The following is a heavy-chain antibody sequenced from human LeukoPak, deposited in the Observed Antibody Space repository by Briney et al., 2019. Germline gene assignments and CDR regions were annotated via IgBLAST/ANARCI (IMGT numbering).Heavy chain of an antibody. J-gene: IGHJ6*02. D-gene: IGHD2-2*01. CDR2: IWYDGSNK. Sequence: GGSLRLSCAASGFTFSSYGMHWVRQAPGKGLEWVAVIWYDGSNKYYADSVKGRFTISRDNSKNTLYPQMNSLRAEDTAVYYCARDTRIGYCSSTSCHAPYYYYGMDVWGQGTTVTVSS. V-gene: IGHV3-33*01. CDR3: ARDTRIGYCSSTSCHAPYYYYGMDV. CDR1: GFTFSSYG.